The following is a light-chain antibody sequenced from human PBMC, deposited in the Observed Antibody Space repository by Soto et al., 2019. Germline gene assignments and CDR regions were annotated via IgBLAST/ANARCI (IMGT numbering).Light chain of an antibody. J-gene: IGLJ2*01. V-gene: IGLV1-44*01. Sequence: QSALTQSPSTSATPGQGVSISCSGGGSNIGTNTVNWYQHFPRTAPKLLIFSNNQRPSGVPDRFSGSTSGTSASLAISGLQSEDEADYYCETWDDSLTGVVFGGGTKLTVL. CDR3: ETWDDSLTGVV. CDR1: GSNIGTNT. CDR2: SNN.